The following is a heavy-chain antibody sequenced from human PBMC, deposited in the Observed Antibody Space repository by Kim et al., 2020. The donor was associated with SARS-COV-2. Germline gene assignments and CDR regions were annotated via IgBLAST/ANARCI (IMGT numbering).Heavy chain of an antibody. V-gene: IGHV3-21*01. CDR3: ARVAFSYYGMDV. J-gene: IGHJ6*02. Sequence: GGSLRLSCAASGFTFSSYSMNWVRQAPGKGLEWVSSISSSSSYIYYADSVKGRFTISRDNAKNSLYLQMNSLRAEDTAVYYCARVAFSYYGMDVWGQGTTVTVSS. D-gene: IGHD3-3*02. CDR1: GFTFSSYS. CDR2: ISSSSSYI.